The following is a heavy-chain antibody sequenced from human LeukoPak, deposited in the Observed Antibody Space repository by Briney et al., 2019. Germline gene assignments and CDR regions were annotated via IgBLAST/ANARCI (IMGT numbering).Heavy chain of an antibody. Sequence: GGSPRLSPALSGVTSTSVVVSSGRQAPGKGLEWVANIKQDGSEKYYVDSVKGRFTISRDNANISLYLQKNSLWVEDTAVYYCAGVLALSASLLGEMGAFDIWGQGTLVTVSS. CDR1: GVTSTSVV. CDR2: IKQDGSEK. V-gene: IGHV3-7*01. J-gene: IGHJ3*02. CDR3: AGVLALSASLLGEMGAFDI. D-gene: IGHD5-24*01.